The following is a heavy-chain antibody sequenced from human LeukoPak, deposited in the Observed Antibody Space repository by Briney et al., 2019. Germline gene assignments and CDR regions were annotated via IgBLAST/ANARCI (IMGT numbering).Heavy chain of an antibody. J-gene: IGHJ6*03. V-gene: IGHV4-4*07. CDR1: GGSISSYY. CDR2: IYTSGST. D-gene: IGHD4-17*01. CDR3: ARAAVTTVYYYYMDV. Sequence: SETLSLTCTVSGGSISSYYWSWIRQPAGKGLEWIGRIYTSGSTNYNPSLKSRVTMSVDTSKNQFSLKLSSVTAADTAVYYCARAAVTTVYYYYMDVWGKGTTVTVSS.